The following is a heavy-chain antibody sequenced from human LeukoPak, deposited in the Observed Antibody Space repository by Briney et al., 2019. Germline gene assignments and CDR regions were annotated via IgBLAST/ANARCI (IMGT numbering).Heavy chain of an antibody. CDR3: ARIYCSGETCYPCDAFDV. D-gene: IGHD2-15*01. Sequence: PSETLSLTCTVSTNSVISGYYCWIRQTPGKGLEWIGTIHYRGNTYYNPPLKSRVTISVDTSKNQVSLKLTSVTAADTAVYFCARIYCSGETCYPCDAFDVWGQGTMVTVSS. CDR2: IHYRGNT. J-gene: IGHJ3*01. V-gene: IGHV4-38-2*02. CDR1: TNSVISGYY.